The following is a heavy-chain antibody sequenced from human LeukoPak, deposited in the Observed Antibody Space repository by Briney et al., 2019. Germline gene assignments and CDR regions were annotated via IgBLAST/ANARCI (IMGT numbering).Heavy chain of an antibody. D-gene: IGHD1-7*01. CDR3: ARLYGNFQNYYDY. CDR1: GGSFSGYY. CDR2: INHSGST. Sequence: ASETLSLTCTVSGGSFSGYYWSWIRQPPGKGLEWIGEINHSGSTNYNPPLKSRVTISVDTSKNQFSLKLRSVTAADTAMFYCARLYGNFQNYYDYWGQGTLVAVSS. V-gene: IGHV4-34*01. J-gene: IGHJ4*02.